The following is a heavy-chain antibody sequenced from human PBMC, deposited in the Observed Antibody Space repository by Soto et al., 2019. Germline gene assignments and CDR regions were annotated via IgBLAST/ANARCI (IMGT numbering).Heavy chain of an antibody. CDR3: VRANYFDF. CDR2: IYYRGSA. J-gene: IGHJ4*02. Sequence: QVQLQESGPGLVKPSETLSLTCTVSGGSINPYYWTWIRQPPGKGLEWIGSIYYRGSANNNPSLKSPLIISVDTSKNQFSLKLSSVTAADTAIYYCVRANYFDFWGQGTLVTVSS. V-gene: IGHV4-59*01. CDR1: GGSINPYY.